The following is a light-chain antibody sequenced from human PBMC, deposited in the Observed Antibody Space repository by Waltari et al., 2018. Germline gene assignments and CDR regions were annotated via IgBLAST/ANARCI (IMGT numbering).Light chain of an antibody. CDR3: QAWDSSTEEVV. V-gene: IGLV3-1*01. CDR2: QDS. Sequence: SYELTQPPSVSVSPGQTASITCSGDKLGDKYACWYQQKPGQSPVLVIYQDSKRPSGIPERFSGSNSGNTDTLTISGTQAMDEADYYCQAWDSSTEEVVFGGGTKLTVL. J-gene: IGLJ2*01. CDR1: KLGDKY.